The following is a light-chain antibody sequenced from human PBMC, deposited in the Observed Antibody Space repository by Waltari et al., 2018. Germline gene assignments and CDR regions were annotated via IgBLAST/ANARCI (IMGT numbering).Light chain of an antibody. CDR2: AAS. CDR3: QQSYSTSVT. J-gene: IGKJ2*01. CDR1: QSISSY. V-gene: IGKV1-39*01. Sequence: DIQLTQSPSSLSASVGDRVTLTCRASQSISSYLNWYQQKPGKAPNLLIYAASSLQSGVPSRFSGSGSGTDFTLTISSLQPEDFATYYCQQSYSTSVTFGQGTKLEIK.